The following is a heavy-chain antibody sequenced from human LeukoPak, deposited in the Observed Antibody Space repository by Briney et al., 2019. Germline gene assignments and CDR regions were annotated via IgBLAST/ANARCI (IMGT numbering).Heavy chain of an antibody. J-gene: IGHJ4*02. V-gene: IGHV1-18*01. CDR1: GYTFTDYG. CDR2: ISAYNGNT. Sequence: GASLKVSCKASGYTFTDYGITWVRQAPGQGLEGMGWISAYNGNTNDAQKIQGRVTMTTDTSTSTAYMELRSRRSDDTAVYYCTRGGKTVPGTGAWFWGQGTQVTVSS. CDR3: TRGGKTVPGTGAWF. D-gene: IGHD6-19*01.